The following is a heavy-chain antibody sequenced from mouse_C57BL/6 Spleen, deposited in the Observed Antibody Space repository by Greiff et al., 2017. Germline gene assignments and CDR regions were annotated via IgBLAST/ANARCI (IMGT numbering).Heavy chain of an antibody. CDR2: IDPENGDT. D-gene: IGHD1-1*01. Sequence: VQLQQSGAELVRPGASVKLSCTASGFNFKDDYMHWVKQRPEQGLAWIGWIDPENGDTEYASKFQGKATITADTSSNTAYLQLSSLTSEDTAVYYCTFTTGGDYWGEGTTLTVSS. CDR1: GFNFKDDY. V-gene: IGHV14-4*01. CDR3: TFTTGGDY. J-gene: IGHJ2*01.